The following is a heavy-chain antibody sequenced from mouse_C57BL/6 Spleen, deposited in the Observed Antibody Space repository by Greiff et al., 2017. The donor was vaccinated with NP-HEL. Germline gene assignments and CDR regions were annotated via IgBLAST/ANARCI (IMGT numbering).Heavy chain of an antibody. Sequence: QVQLKESGAELARPGASVKLSCKASGYTFTSYGISWVKQRPGQGLEWIGEIYPSSGNTYYNEKFKGKATLTADKSSSTAYMELRSLTSEDSAVYICARNTTPKSYRGKGTTLTVSS. CDR1: GYTFTSYG. D-gene: IGHD1-2*01. CDR2: IYPSSGNT. CDR3: ARNTTPKSY. V-gene: IGHV1-81*01. J-gene: IGHJ2*01.